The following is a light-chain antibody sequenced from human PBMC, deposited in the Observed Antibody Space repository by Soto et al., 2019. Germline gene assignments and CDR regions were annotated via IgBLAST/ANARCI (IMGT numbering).Light chain of an antibody. CDR1: QSVTNN. Sequence: EIVMTQSPATLSVSPGERATLSCRASQSVTNNLAWYQQKPGQAPRLLIYGASTRATGIPARFSGSGSGTEFTLTISSLQSEDFAVYYCQQYNNWLTFGGGTKVDI. CDR3: QQYNNWLT. J-gene: IGKJ4*01. CDR2: GAS. V-gene: IGKV3-15*01.